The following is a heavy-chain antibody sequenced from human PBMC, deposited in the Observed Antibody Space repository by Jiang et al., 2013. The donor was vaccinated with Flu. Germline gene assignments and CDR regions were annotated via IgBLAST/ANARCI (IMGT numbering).Heavy chain of an antibody. D-gene: IGHD2-2*01. V-gene: IGHV1-2*02. CDR2: ITPNTGDT. Sequence: EVKKPGASVKVSCKASGYSITDYYMHWVRQAPGQGPEWMAWITPNTGDTNYAQKFQGRVTMTWDTSINTAYIELNGLRSDDTAMYYCARDGPGRENFDYWGQGTLVTVSS. J-gene: IGHJ4*02. CDR3: ARDGPGRENFDY. CDR1: GYSITDYY.